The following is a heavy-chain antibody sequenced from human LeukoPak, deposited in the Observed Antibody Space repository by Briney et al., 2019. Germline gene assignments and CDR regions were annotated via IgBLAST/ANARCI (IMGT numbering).Heavy chain of an antibody. V-gene: IGHV1-69*13. J-gene: IGHJ6*04. CDR3: ARDLGDIVVVPATDYYYYGMDV. CDR2: IIPIFGTA. CDR1: GGTFSSYA. D-gene: IGHD2-2*01. Sequence: ASVKVSCKASGGTFSSYAISWVRQAPGQGLEWMGGIIPIFGTANYAQKFQGRVTITADESTNTAYMELGSLRSEDTAVYYCARDLGDIVVVPATDYYYYGMDVWGKGTTVTVSS.